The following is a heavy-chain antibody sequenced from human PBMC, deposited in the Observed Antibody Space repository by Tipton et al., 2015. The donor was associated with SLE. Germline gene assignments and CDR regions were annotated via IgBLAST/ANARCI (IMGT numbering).Heavy chain of an antibody. CDR1: GFSFSSYW. CDR2: IKQDGSEK. J-gene: IGHJ4*02. CDR3: AREGYGGLFDY. Sequence: SLRLSCAASGFSFSSYWMNWVRQAPGKGLEWVANIKQDGSEKYYVDSVKGRFTISRDNARNSLFLQMNSLRVEDTAVYYCAREGYGGLFDYWGQRTLVTVSS. V-gene: IGHV3-7*01. D-gene: IGHD4-23*01.